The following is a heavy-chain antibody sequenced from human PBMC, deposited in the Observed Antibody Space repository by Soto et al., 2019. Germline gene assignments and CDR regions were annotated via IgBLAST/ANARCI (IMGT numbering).Heavy chain of an antibody. V-gene: IGHV3-21*01. CDR2: ISSSSSYI. CDR3: ARVELRYQLLLNDAFDI. Sequence: GGSLRLSCAASGFTFSSYSMNWVRQAPGKGLEWVSSISSSSSYIYYADSVKGRFTISRDNAKNSLYLQMNSLRAEDTAVYYCARVELRYQLLLNDAFDIWGQGTMVTVSS. J-gene: IGHJ3*02. CDR1: GFTFSSYS. D-gene: IGHD2-2*01.